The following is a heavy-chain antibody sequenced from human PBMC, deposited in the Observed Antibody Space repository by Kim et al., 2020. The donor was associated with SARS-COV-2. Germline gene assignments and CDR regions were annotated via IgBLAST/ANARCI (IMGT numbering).Heavy chain of an antibody. V-gene: IGHV4-39*01. D-gene: IGHD5-18*01. CDR3: ARQLWPDTAMVERLSNANWFDP. CDR2: IYYSGST. J-gene: IGHJ5*02. Sequence: SETLSLTCTVSGGSISSSSYYWGWIRQPPGKGLEWIGSIYYSGSTYYNPSLKSRVTISVDTSKNQFSLKLSSVTAADTAVYYCARQLWPDTAMVERLSNANWFDPWGQGTLVTVSS. CDR1: GGSISSSSYY.